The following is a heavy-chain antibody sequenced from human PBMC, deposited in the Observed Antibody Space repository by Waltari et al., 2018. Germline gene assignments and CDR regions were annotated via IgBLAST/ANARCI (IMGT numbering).Heavy chain of an antibody. CDR1: EFMFSSYA. J-gene: IGHJ3*01. D-gene: IGHD6-13*01. V-gene: IGHV3-23*04. CDR2: FSGSGGST. Sequence: EVQLVESGGGLVQPGGSLRLSCAGSEFMFSSYAMSWVRQAPGKGLEWVSTFSGSGGSTYYADSVKGRFTISRDNSKNTLYLQMNSLRAEDTAAYYCAKEAHMAYSTNWREWERGAFDLWGQGTLVTVSS. CDR3: AKEAHMAYSTNWREWERGAFDL.